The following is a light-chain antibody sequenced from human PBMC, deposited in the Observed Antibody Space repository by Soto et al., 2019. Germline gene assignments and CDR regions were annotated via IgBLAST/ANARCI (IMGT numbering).Light chain of an antibody. CDR1: SSDVGGYNY. CDR3: SSYAGSNILV. CDR2: EVS. V-gene: IGLV2-8*01. J-gene: IGLJ2*01. Sequence: QSALTQPPSASGSPGQSVTVSCTGTSSDVGGYNYVSWYQQHPGKAPKLMIYEVSKRPSGVPDRFSGSKSGNTASLTVSWLQAEDEDDYYCSSYAGSNILVFGGGTKLTVL.